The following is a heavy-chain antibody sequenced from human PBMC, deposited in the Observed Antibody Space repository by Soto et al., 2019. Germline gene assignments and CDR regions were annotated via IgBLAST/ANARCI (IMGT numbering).Heavy chain of an antibody. CDR3: AGEEVITSPSPICDYYYGLDV. CDR1: GDSVSSNSAA. V-gene: IGHV6-1*01. CDR2: TYYRSKWYN. Sequence: SQTLSLTCAISGDSVSSNSAAWNWIRQSPSRGLEWLGRTYYRSKWYNDYAVSVKSRIIINPDTSKNHFSLQLNSVTPEDTAVYYCAGEEVITSPSPICDYYYGLDVWGQGTTVTVSS. D-gene: IGHD3-22*01. J-gene: IGHJ6*02.